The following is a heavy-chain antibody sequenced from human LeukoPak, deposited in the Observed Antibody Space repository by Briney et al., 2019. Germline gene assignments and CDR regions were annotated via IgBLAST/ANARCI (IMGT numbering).Heavy chain of an antibody. V-gene: IGHV4-59*08. CDR1: GASMSDYS. Sequence: KPSETLSLTCTVSGASMSDYSRSWIRQPPGKGLEWIGYIYYTGSTKYNPSLKSRVTMSVATSTNQTPLMLSSMTAADSTVYYFLSRVRYFGQNDYWGEGTLVTVSS. D-gene: IGHD3-9*01. CDR3: LSRVRYFGQNDY. CDR2: IYYTGST. J-gene: IGHJ4*02.